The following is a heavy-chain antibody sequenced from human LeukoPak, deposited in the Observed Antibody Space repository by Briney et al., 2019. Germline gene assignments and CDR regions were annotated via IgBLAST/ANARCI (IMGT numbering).Heavy chain of an antibody. D-gene: IGHD3-10*01. CDR1: GFTFSSYW. CDR2: IKQDGSEK. V-gene: IGHV3-7*01. Sequence: GGSLRLSCAASGFTFSSYWMSWVRQAPGKGLEWVANIKQDGSEKYYVDSVKGRFTISRDNAKNSLYLQMNSLRAEDTAVYYCARDQLDYYGSGSFREDVWAKGPRSPSP. CDR3: ARDQLDYYGSGSFREDV. J-gene: IGHJ6*02.